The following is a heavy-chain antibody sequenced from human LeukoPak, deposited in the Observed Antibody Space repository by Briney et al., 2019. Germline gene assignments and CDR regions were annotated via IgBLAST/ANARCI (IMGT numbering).Heavy chain of an antibody. Sequence: SETLSLTCTVSGGSITSYYRSWIRQSPGKGLEWIGFMYYSGTTNYNPSHKSRVTISVDTSKNQHSLKLSSVTAADTAVYYCARDLDNSGWYVFDYWGQGNLVTVSS. D-gene: IGHD6-19*01. J-gene: IGHJ4*02. CDR2: MYYSGTT. V-gene: IGHV4-59*01. CDR1: GGSITSYY. CDR3: ARDLDNSGWYVFDY.